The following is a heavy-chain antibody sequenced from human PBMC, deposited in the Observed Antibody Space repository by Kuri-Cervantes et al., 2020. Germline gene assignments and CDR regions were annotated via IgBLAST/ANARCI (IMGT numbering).Heavy chain of an antibody. D-gene: IGHD2-21*01. Sequence: GESLKISCAASGFTVSSNYMSWVRQAPGKGLEWVSVIYSCGSTYYADSVKGRFTISRDNSKNSLYLQMNSLRAEDTAVYYCARSGLLWDYYFDYWGQGTLVTVSS. J-gene: IGHJ4*02. CDR2: IYSCGST. V-gene: IGHV3-66*03. CDR1: GFTVSSNY. CDR3: ARSGLLWDYYFDY.